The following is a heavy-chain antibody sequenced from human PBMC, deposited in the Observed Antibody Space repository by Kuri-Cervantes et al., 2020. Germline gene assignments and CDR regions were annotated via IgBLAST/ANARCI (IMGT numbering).Heavy chain of an antibody. V-gene: IGHV3-9*01. CDR1: GFTFDDYA. Sequence: SLKISCAASGFTFDDYAMHWVRQAPGKGLEWVSGISWNSGSIGYADSVKGRFTISRDNSKNTLYLQMNSLRAEDTAVYYCARDRPADYWGQGTLVTVSS. CDR2: ISWNSGSI. CDR3: ARDRPADY. D-gene: IGHD2-2*01. J-gene: IGHJ4*02.